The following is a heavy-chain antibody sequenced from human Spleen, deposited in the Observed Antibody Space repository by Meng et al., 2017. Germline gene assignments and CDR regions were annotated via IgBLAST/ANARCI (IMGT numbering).Heavy chain of an antibody. CDR2: INPKSGDT. V-gene: IGHV1-2*06. CDR3: ARDEDISAAGKLFGDY. D-gene: IGHD6-13*01. J-gene: IGHJ4*02. Sequence: QGQAVESGAEVKKPGASVKVSCKASGYHFPDYWLHWVRRAPGQGLEWMGRINPKSGDTHYAQRFQGRVTMTGDTSISTAYMELSGLRSDDTAMYYCARDEDISAAGKLFGDYWGQGTLVTVSS. CDR1: GYHFPDYW.